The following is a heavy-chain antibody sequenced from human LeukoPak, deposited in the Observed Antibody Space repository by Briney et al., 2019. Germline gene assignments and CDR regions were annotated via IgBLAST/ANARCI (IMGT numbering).Heavy chain of an antibody. CDR1: GFTFSSYW. CDR3: AKDRDDIVATIFDY. V-gene: IGHV3-74*01. D-gene: IGHD5-12*01. CDR2: INSDGSST. Sequence: PGGSLRLSCAASGFTFSSYWMHWVRQAPGKGLVWVSRINSDGSSTSYADSVKGRFTISRDNSKNTLYLQMNSLRAEDTAVYYCAKDRDDIVATIFDYWGQGTLVTVSS. J-gene: IGHJ4*02.